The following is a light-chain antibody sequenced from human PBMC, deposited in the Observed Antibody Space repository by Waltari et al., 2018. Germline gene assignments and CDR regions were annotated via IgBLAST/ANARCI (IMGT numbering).Light chain of an antibody. CDR2: GAA. V-gene: IGKV1-39*01. CDR1: QNIGNY. CDR3: QKTYSTPT. J-gene: IGKJ1*01. Sequence: DIQMTQSPSSLSANVGDRVIITCRASQNIGNYLNWYQQKPGKAPRPLIYGAAKLQSGVPSRFSGSGSGTYFSLTISSLQPEDFATYFCQKTYSTPTFGLGTKVEMK.